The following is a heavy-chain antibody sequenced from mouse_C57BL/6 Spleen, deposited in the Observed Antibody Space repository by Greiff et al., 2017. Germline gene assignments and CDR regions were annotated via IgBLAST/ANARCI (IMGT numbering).Heavy chain of an antibody. CDR1: GYSITSGYY. Sequence: VQLQQSGPGLVKPSQSLSLTCSVTGYSITSGYYWNWIRQFPGNKLEWMGYISYDGSNNYNPSLKNRISITRDTSKNQFFLKLNSVTTEDTATYYCARDGYGSSYDWYFDVWGTGTTVTVSS. CDR3: ARDGYGSSYDWYFDV. D-gene: IGHD1-1*01. CDR2: ISYDGSN. J-gene: IGHJ1*03. V-gene: IGHV3-6*01.